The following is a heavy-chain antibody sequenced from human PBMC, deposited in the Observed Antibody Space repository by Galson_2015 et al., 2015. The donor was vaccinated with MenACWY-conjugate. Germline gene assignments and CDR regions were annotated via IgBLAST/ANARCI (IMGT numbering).Heavy chain of an antibody. CDR3: ARHTSSSWEVVLDY. V-gene: IGHV3-21*01. CDR2: ISNNRRYI. CDR1: GFTFGSYS. Sequence: SLRLSCAASGFTFGSYSMNWVRQAPGQGLEWVSSISNNRRYIYYADSVKGRFTISRDNAKNSLYLQMNSLRAEDTAVYYCARHTSSSWEVVLDYWGRGTLVPVSS. D-gene: IGHD6-13*01. J-gene: IGHJ4*02.